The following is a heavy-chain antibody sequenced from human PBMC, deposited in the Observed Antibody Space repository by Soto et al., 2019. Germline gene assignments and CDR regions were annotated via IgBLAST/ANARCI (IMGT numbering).Heavy chain of an antibody. J-gene: IGHJ4*02. D-gene: IGHD3-10*01. V-gene: IGHV1-18*04. CDR2: ISPWKGNT. CDR1: GCNFMPYG. Sequence: ASVKVSCKASGCNFMPYGVNWVRQAPGQGLEWMGWISPWKGNTNYAQSFQGRVTMTTDTSTSTAYMELRSLTSDDTAVYYCARDLDPSGSYYTDYWGPGTLVTVSS. CDR3: ARDLDPSGSYYTDY.